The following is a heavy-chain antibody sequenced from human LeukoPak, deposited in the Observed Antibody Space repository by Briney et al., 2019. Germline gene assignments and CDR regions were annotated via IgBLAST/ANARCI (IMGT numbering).Heavy chain of an antibody. CDR1: GGTFSSYA. V-gene: IGHV1-69*13. CDR2: IIPIFGTA. CDR3: ATSPYDSSGLGRT. J-gene: IGHJ5*01. D-gene: IGHD3-22*01. Sequence: SVKVSCKASGGTFSSYAISWVRQAPGQGLEWMGGIIPIFGTANYAQKFQGRVTITADESTSTAYMELSSLRSEDTAVYYCATSPYDSSGLGRTWGHGTLVTVSS.